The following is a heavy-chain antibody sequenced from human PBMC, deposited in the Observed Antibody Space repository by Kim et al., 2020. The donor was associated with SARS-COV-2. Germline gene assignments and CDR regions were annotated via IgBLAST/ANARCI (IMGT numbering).Heavy chain of an antibody. CDR1: SGSFRGYK. CDR2: INDSGSA. V-gene: IGHV4-34*01. CDR3: ARRPSGIDW. J-gene: IGHJ4*01. D-gene: IGHD3-10*01. Sequence: SETLSLTCAVYSGSFRGYKWNWIRQPPGMGLEWIGEINDSGSANYNPSLKNRLTLSVDTSKNQFSLKLKSVTAADTGMYYCARRPSGIDWWGHGTPVTVSS.